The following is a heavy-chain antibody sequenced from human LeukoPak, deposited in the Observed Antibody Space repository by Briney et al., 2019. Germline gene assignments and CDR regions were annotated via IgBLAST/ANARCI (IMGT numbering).Heavy chain of an antibody. CDR3: ATARGHFWSGYYDY. CDR1: GGTFSSYA. CDR2: IIPILGIA. D-gene: IGHD3-3*02. Sequence: GSSVKVSCKASGGTFSSYAISWVRQAPGQGLEWMGRIIPILGIANYAQKFQGRVTMTRDTSTSTVYMELSSLRSEDTAVYYCATARGHFWSGYYDYWGQGTLVTVSS. J-gene: IGHJ4*02. V-gene: IGHV1-69*04.